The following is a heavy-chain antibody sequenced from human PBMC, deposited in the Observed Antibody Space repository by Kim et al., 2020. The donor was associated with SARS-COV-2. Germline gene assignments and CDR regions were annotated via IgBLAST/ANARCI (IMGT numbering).Heavy chain of an antibody. CDR2: INHSGST. Sequence: SETLSLTCAVYGGSFSGYYWSWIRQPPGKGLEWIGEINHSGSTNYNPSLKSRVTISVDTSKNQFSLKLSSVTAADTAVYYCARGEYSSSWYGRRYYFDYWGQGTLVTVSS. D-gene: IGHD6-13*01. J-gene: IGHJ4*02. CDR1: GGSFSGYY. V-gene: IGHV4-34*01. CDR3: ARGEYSSSWYGRRYYFDY.